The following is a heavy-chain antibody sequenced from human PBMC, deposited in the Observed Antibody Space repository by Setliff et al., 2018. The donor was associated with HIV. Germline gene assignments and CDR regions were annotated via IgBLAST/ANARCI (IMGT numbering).Heavy chain of an antibody. CDR3: ARGDTTPIYQNYMDV. D-gene: IGHD2-21*02. CDR2: ISPSGAYI. J-gene: IGHJ6*03. V-gene: IGHV3-21*06. CDR1: RITFSSNS. Sequence: PGGSLRLSCAASRITFSSNSMNWVRQVPGKGLEWVSSISPSGAYIYYADSMKGRFTISRDNAKNSLYLQMNSLTVEDTAVYYCARGDTTPIYQNYMDVWGKGTTVTVSS.